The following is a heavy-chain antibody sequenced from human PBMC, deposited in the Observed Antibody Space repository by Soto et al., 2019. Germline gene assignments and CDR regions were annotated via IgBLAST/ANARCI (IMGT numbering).Heavy chain of an antibody. J-gene: IGHJ6*02. CDR3: ARDGAEGVAGSVYYYYDMDV. CDR1: GFTFSSHW. V-gene: IGHV1-46*01. CDR2: INPSGDIR. D-gene: IGHD6-19*01. Sequence: QVQLVQSGAEVKKPGASVKVSCKASGFTFSSHWMHWVRQAPGQGLEWMGVINPSGDIRSYAQKFQGRVTMTRDTSTTTVYMELSSLRFDDTAVYYCARDGAEGVAGSVYYYYDMDVWGQGTTVTVSS.